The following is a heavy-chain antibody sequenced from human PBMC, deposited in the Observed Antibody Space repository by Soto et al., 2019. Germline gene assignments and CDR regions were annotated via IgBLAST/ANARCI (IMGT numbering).Heavy chain of an antibody. J-gene: IGHJ3*02. D-gene: IGHD4-4*01. CDR3: ARDGYSRYAFDI. CDR2: IYYSGST. V-gene: IGHV4-59*12. CDR1: GGSISSYY. Sequence: QVQLQESGPGLVKPSETLSLTCTVSGGSISSYYWSWIRQPPGKGLEWIGYIYYSGSTNYNHSLKSRVTISVDTSKTQFSLKLSSVTAADTAVYYCARDGYSRYAFDIWGQVTMVTVSS.